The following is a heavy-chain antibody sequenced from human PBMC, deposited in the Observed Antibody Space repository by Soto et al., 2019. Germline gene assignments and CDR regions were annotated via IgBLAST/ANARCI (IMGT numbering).Heavy chain of an antibody. CDR1: GYTFTSYG. J-gene: IGHJ3*02. Sequence: ASVKVSCKASGYTFTSYGISWVRQAPGQGLEWMGWSSAYNGNTNYAQKLQGRVTMTTDTSTSTAYMELRSLRSDDTAVYYCASPGRGNDAFDIWGEGTMGTVSS. D-gene: IGHD3-10*01. CDR2: SSAYNGNT. CDR3: ASPGRGNDAFDI. V-gene: IGHV1-18*01.